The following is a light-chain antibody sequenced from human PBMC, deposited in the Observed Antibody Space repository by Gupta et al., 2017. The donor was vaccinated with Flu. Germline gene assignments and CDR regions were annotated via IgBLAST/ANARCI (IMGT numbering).Light chain of an antibody. CDR1: SSSIDDSF. J-gene: IGLJ3*02. CDR3: QSFDSSDLTWV. CDR2: DDT. Sequence: TIACTRNSSSIDDSFVQWGKERPGSSTTTVIFDDTQRPSGVTERFSASIDSSSNSASLTIXGXKREDEXDYYCQSFDSSDLTWVFGGGTKVTVL. V-gene: IGLV6-57*01.